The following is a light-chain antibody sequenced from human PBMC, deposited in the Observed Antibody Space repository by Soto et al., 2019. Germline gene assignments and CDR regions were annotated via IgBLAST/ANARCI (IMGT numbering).Light chain of an antibody. CDR2: DVT. J-gene: IGLJ6*01. CDR3: SSYTDRKTLV. CDR1: SSDIGGYNS. Sequence: QSVLTQSPSASGSPGQSVTISCTGTSSDIGGYNSVSWYQQHPGKAPKVMIYDVTKRPSGVPDRFSGSKSGNTASLTVSALQAEAEADYYCSSYTDRKTLVFGNGTKVTV. V-gene: IGLV2-8*01.